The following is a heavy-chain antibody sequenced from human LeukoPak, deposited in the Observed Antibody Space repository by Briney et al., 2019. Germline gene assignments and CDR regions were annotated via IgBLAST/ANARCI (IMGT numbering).Heavy chain of an antibody. Sequence: PGGSLRLSCAASGFTFSSHYMQWVRQAPGKGLVWVSGIKTDGSSTRYADSVKGRFTISRDNAKNTLYLQMNSLRAEDTAVYYCARAPSKYDFWSGYHYYYMDVWGKGTTVTVSS. CDR2: IKTDGSST. V-gene: IGHV3-74*01. J-gene: IGHJ6*03. D-gene: IGHD3-3*01. CDR3: ARAPSKYDFWSGYHYYYMDV. CDR1: GFTFSSHY.